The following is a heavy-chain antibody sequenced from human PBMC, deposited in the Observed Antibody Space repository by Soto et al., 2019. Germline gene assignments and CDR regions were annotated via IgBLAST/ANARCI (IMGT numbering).Heavy chain of an antibody. CDR2: IKRDGREI. D-gene: IGHD6-6*01. Sequence: PLRLSWSASEFSLNSFWMCWVLKNPFGGLEWVANIKRDGREINYVDSVKGRFTISRDNAKNALYLQMNSLRAEDTAIYYCARDLSASRYIAGFDVWGQGALVTVSS. CDR3: ARDLSASRYIAGFDV. V-gene: IGHV3-7*01. CDR1: EFSLNSFW. J-gene: IGHJ3*01.